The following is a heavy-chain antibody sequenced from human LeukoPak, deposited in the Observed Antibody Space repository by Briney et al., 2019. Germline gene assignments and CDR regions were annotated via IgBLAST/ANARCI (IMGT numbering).Heavy chain of an antibody. J-gene: IGHJ5*02. V-gene: IGHV4-59*08. D-gene: IGHD4-23*01. CDR3: ARCGNEGWFDP. CDR1: GGSISSYY. Sequence: SETLSLTCTVSGGSISSYYWSWIRQPPGKGLEWIGYIYYSGSTNYNPSLKSRVTISVDTSKNQFSLKLSSVTAADTAVYYCARCGNEGWFDPWGQGTLVTVSS. CDR2: IYYSGST.